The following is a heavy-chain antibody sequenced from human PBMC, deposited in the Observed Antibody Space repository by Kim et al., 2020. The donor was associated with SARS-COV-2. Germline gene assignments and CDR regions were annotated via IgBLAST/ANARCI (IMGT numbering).Heavy chain of an antibody. CDR2: INTNTGNP. V-gene: IGHV7-4-1*02. J-gene: IGHJ4*02. CDR1: GYTFTSYA. CDR3: ARLAYSITWYSRPFDY. Sequence: ASVKVSCKASGYTFTSYAMNWVRQAPGQGLEWMGWINTNTGNPTYAQGFTGRIVFSLDTSVSTAYLQISSLKAEDTAVYYCARLAYSITWYSRPFDYWGPGTLVTAAS. D-gene: IGHD6-13*01.